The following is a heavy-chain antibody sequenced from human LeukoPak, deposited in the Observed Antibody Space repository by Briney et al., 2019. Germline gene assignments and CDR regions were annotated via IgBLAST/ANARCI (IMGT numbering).Heavy chain of an antibody. V-gene: IGHV1-69*13. CDR2: IIPIFGTA. Sequence: SVKVSCKASGYTFTSYGISWVRQAPGQGLEWMGGIIPIFGTANYAQKFQGRVTITADESTSTAYMELSSLRSEDTAVYYCARLVHGWFDPWGQGTLVTVSS. J-gene: IGHJ5*02. CDR3: ARLVHGWFDP. CDR1: GYTFTSYG.